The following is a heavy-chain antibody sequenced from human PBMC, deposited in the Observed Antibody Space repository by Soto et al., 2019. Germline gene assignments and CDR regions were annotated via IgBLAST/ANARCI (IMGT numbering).Heavy chain of an antibody. V-gene: IGHV3-33*01. CDR1: GFTFSSYG. CDR2: IWYDGSNK. J-gene: IGHJ6*02. D-gene: IGHD6-6*01. CDR3: ARDGGIAARNYYGMDV. Sequence: GGSLRLSCAASGFTFSSYGMHWVRQAPGKGLEWVAVIWYDGSNKYYADSVKGRFTISRDNSKNTLYLQMNSLRAEDTAVYYCARDGGIAARNYYGMDVWGQGTTVTVSS.